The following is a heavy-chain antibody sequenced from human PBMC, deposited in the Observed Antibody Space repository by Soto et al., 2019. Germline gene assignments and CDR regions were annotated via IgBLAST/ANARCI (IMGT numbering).Heavy chain of an antibody. V-gene: IGHV3-21*01. CDR2: ISSSSSYI. CDR1: GFTFSSYS. CDR3: ARDVRKTASPNWFDP. J-gene: IGHJ5*02. Sequence: GGSLRLSCAASGFTFSSYSMNWVRQAPGKGLEWVSSISSSSSYIYYADSVKGRFTISRDNAKNSLYLQMNSLRAEDTAVYYCARDVRKTASPNWFDPWGQGTLVTVSS.